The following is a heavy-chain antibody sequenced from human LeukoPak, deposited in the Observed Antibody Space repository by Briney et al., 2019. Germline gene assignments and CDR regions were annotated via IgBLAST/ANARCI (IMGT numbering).Heavy chain of an antibody. J-gene: IGHJ5*02. D-gene: IGHD6-13*01. Sequence: GESLKICCKISGYILTNNWIGWVRQVPGKGLEWMGLIYPGYSDGKYSPSFQGQVTLSVDASISTAYLQLSGLRASDTAIYYCVRFALSSSLDHWGQGTLVTVSS. CDR1: GYILTNNW. V-gene: IGHV5-51*01. CDR2: IYPGYSDG. CDR3: VRFALSSSLDH.